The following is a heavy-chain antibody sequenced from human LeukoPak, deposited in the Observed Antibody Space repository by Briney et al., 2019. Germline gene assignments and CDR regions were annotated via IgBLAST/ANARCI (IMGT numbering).Heavy chain of an antibody. J-gene: IGHJ4*02. Sequence: SETLSLTCAVSGGSISSGGYSWSWIRQPLGKGLEWIGYIYHSGSTYYNPSLKSRVTISVDRSKNQFSLKLSSVTAADTAVYYCARGGSSGWYVFDYWGQGTLVTVSS. CDR1: GGSISSGGYS. CDR3: ARGGSSGWYVFDY. V-gene: IGHV4-30-2*01. CDR2: IYHSGST. D-gene: IGHD6-19*01.